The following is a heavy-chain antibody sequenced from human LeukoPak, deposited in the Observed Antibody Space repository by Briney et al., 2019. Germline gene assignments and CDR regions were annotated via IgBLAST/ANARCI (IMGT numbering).Heavy chain of an antibody. CDR3: AKAPHSSYDSSGYYLDY. Sequence: GGFLRLSCAASGFTFSSYAMSWVRQAPGKGLEWVSAISGSGGSTYYADSVKGRFTISRDNSKNTLYLQMNSLRAEDTAVYYCAKAPHSSYDSSGYYLDYWGQGTLVTVSS. CDR1: GFTFSSYA. J-gene: IGHJ4*02. V-gene: IGHV3-23*01. D-gene: IGHD3-22*01. CDR2: ISGSGGST.